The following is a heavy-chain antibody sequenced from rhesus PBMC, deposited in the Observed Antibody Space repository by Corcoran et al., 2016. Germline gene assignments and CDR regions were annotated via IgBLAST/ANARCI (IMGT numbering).Heavy chain of an antibody. J-gene: IGHJ4*01. CDR1: GGSISGYY. CDR3: ARKTSWNTVS. V-gene: IGHV4-165*02. CDR2: IGGSGGTT. Sequence: QVQLQESGPGLVKPSETLSLTCAVSGGSISGYYWNWIRPPPGKGLEGNGYIGGSGGTTYHNPSLKSRVTISTDPCKNQFSLKLTSVTAADTAMYYCARKTSWNTVSWGQGVLVIVSS. D-gene: IGHD1-20*01.